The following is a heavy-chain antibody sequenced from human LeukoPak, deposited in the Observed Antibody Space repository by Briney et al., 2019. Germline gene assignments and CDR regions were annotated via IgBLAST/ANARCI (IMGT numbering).Heavy chain of an antibody. V-gene: IGHV3-7*01. D-gene: IGHD2-2*01. CDR2: IKQDGSEK. J-gene: IGHJ6*02. Sequence: GSLRLSFAASGFTFSSYYMSWVRQAPGKGLEWVANIKQDGSEKYYVDSVKGRFTISRDNAKDSLYLQMNSLRVEDTAVYYCTRDPEVPMDVWGQGTTVTVSS. CDR3: TRDPEVPMDV. CDR1: GFTFSSYY.